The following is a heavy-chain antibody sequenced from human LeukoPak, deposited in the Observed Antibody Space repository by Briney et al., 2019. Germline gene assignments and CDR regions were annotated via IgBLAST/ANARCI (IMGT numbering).Heavy chain of an antibody. Sequence: ASVKVSCKASGYTFTSYYMHWVRQAPGQGPEWMGIINPSGGSTSYAQKFQGRVTMTRDTSTSTVYMELSSLRSEDTAVYYCARDLNSGDFWSGYYSHGMDVWGQGTTVTVSS. V-gene: IGHV1-46*01. D-gene: IGHD3-3*01. CDR2: INPSGGST. J-gene: IGHJ6*02. CDR1: GYTFTSYY. CDR3: ARDLNSGDFWSGYYSHGMDV.